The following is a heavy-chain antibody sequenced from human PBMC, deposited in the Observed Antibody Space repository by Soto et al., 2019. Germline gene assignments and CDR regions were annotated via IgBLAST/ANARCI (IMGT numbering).Heavy chain of an antibody. J-gene: IGHJ4*02. CDR2: INPNRGGT. V-gene: IGHV1-2*02. CDR1: GYTFSDYY. CDR3: ARRESYGSGSYSLDY. Sequence: QVQLVQSGAEVKKPGASVKVSCKASGYTFSDYYMHWVRQAPGQGLEWMGWINPNRGGTNLAQKFQGRVNLTMDTSISTAYMELSRLRPGDTAVYYCARRESYGSGSYSLDYWGQGTPVTVSS. D-gene: IGHD3-10*01.